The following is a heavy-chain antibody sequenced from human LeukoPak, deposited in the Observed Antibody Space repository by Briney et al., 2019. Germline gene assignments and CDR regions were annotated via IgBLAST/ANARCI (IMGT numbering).Heavy chain of an antibody. CDR3: AKEYRRSRRIYYDSSGYLFGY. CDR1: GFTFDDYA. Sequence: PGRSLRLSCAASGFTFDDYAMHWIRQAPGKGLEWVSGISWCSSSIGYADSVKGRFTISRDNAKNSLYLHMNSLRSEDTALYYCAKEYRRSRRIYYDSSGYLFGYWGQGTLVTVSS. J-gene: IGHJ4*02. D-gene: IGHD3-22*01. CDR2: ISWCSSSI. V-gene: IGHV3-9*01.